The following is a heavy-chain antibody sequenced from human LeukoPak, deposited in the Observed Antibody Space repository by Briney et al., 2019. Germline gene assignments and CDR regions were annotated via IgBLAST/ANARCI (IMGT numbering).Heavy chain of an antibody. CDR1: TLTIGDYG. D-gene: IGHD6-13*01. V-gene: IGHV3-20*04. Sequence: GGSLRLSCVASTLTIGDYGMSWVRQAPGKGLEWVSGIDWSGDATSYSDSVKGRFAISRDNAKNSLYLQMTSLRAEDTAVYYCARDLSASWYSLGYWGQGTLVTVSS. CDR3: ARDLSASWYSLGY. J-gene: IGHJ4*02. CDR2: IDWSGDAT.